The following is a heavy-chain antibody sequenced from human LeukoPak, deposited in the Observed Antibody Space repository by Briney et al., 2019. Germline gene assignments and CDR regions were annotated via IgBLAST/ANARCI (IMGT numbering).Heavy chain of an antibody. CDR1: GGSISSYY. V-gene: IGHV4-59*08. Sequence: SETLSLTCTVSGGSISSYYWSWIRQPPGKGLEWIGYIYYSGSTNYNPSLKSRVTISVDTSKNQFSLKLSSVTAADTAVYYCATRRDSSGSFFDYWGQGTLVTVSS. CDR2: IYYSGST. J-gene: IGHJ4*02. D-gene: IGHD3-22*01. CDR3: ATRRDSSGSFFDY.